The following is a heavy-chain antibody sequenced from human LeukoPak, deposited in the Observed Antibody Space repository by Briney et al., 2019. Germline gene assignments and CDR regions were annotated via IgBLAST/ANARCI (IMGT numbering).Heavy chain of an antibody. Sequence: GGSLRLSCAASGFTFSTYWMSWVRQAPGKGLEWEANIKQDGSDKYYVDSVKGRFTISRDNAKNSLFLQMNSLRAEDTAVYYCARDPRYANWFDPWGQGTLVIVSS. CDR1: GFTFSTYW. D-gene: IGHD1-1*01. V-gene: IGHV3-7*04. CDR2: IKQDGSDK. J-gene: IGHJ5*02. CDR3: ARDPRYANWFDP.